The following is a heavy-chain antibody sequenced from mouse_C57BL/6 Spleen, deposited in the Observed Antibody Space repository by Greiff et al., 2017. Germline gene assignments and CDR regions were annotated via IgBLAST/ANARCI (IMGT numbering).Heavy chain of an antibody. V-gene: IGHV5-6*01. D-gene: IGHD1-1*01. Sequence: DVHLVESGGDLVKPGGSLKLSCAASGFTFSSYGMSWVRQTPGKRLEWVATIRSGGGYTYYPDSVKGRFTISRDNATNTLYLQLSSLTSEDTAMYYCARHPVPYYGSSYECMDYWGQGTPVTVSA. J-gene: IGHJ4*01. CDR1: GFTFSSYG. CDR3: ARHPVPYYGSSYECMDY. CDR2: IRSGGGYT.